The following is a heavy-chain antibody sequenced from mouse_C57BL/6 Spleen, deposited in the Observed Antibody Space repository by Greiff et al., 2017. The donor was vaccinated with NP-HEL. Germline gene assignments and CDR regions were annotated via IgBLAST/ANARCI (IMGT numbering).Heavy chain of an antibody. V-gene: IGHV5-6*02. Sequence: DVKLVESGGDLVKPGGSLKLSCAASGFTFSSYGMSWVRQTPDKRLEWVATISSGGSYTYYPDSVKGRFTISRDNAKNTLYLQMSSLKSEDTAMYYCARLTTVVASPYWGQGTLVTVSA. CDR1: GFTFSSYG. CDR2: ISSGGSYT. D-gene: IGHD1-1*01. J-gene: IGHJ3*01. CDR3: ARLTTVVASPY.